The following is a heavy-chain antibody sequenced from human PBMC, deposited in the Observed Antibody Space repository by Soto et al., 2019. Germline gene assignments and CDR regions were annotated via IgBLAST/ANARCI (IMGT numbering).Heavy chain of an antibody. J-gene: IGHJ4*02. Sequence: SETLSLTCTVSGGSISSSSYYWGWIRQPPGKGLEWIGSIYYSGSTYYNPSLKSRVTISVDTSKNQFSLKLSSVTAADTAVYYCARQGAAAAPNYFDYWDQGTLVTVS. D-gene: IGHD6-13*01. CDR2: IYYSGST. CDR3: ARQGAAAAPNYFDY. CDR1: GGSISSSSYY. V-gene: IGHV4-39*01.